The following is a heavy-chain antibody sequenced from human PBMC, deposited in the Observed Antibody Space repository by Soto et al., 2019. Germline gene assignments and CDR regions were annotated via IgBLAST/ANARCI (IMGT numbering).Heavy chain of an antibody. CDR2: VKDGGHT. Sequence: QVQLQQWGAGLLKPSETLSLNCAVTGGSLSGYYWSWIRQPPGKGLEWIGEVKDGGHTNYSPSLRGRVPRSSDTSNNQFSLRLNSVTAADTGVYYCARGQEGVVATHWDQGSLVTVYS. V-gene: IGHV4-34*01. D-gene: IGHD5-12*01. CDR1: GGSLSGYY. J-gene: IGHJ4*02. CDR3: ARGQEGVVATH.